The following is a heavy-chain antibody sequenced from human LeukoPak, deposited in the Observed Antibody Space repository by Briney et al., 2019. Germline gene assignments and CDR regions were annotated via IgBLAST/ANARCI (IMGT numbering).Heavy chain of an antibody. CDR1: GYTFTDYY. D-gene: IGHD4-23*01. J-gene: IGHJ3*02. V-gene: IGHV1-69-2*01. CDR2: VDPEDGET. CDR3: AAGDMTTVVTGRAFDI. Sequence: ASVKISCKASGYTFTDYYMHWVQQAPGKGLEWMGRVDPEDGETIYAEKFQGRVTITADTSTDTAYMELSSLRSEDTAVYYCAAGDMTTVVTGRAFDIWGQGTMVTVSS.